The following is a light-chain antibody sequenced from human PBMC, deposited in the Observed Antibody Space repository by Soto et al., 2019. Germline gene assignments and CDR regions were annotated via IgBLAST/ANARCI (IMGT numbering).Light chain of an antibody. Sequence: EIVMTQSPATLSVSPGERATLSCRASQSVSSNLAWYQQKPGQAPRLLIYGASTRATGIPARFSGRGSGTEFTLTISCLQSEDCAVYYCQQCNDWPHTFGQGTKLEIK. J-gene: IGKJ2*01. CDR3: QQCNDWPHT. CDR1: QSVSSN. V-gene: IGKV3-15*01. CDR2: GAS.